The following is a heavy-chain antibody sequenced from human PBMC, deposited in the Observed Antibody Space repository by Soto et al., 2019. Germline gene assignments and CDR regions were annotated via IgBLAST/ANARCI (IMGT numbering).Heavy chain of an antibody. CDR2: IYYSGST. D-gene: IGHD5-12*01. Sequence: QVQLQESGPGLVKPSETLSLTCTVSGGSISSYYWSWIRQPPGKGLEWIGYIYYSGSTNYNPSLKSRVTISVDTSKNQFSLKLSSVAAADTAVYYCARPTPNPSGYTRGDLGAFDIWGQGTMVTVSS. J-gene: IGHJ3*02. CDR1: GGSISSYY. V-gene: IGHV4-59*01. CDR3: ARPTPNPSGYTRGDLGAFDI.